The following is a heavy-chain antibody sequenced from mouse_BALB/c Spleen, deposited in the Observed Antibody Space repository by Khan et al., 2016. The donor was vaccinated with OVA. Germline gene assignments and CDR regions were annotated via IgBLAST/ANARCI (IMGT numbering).Heavy chain of an antibody. CDR2: IYPGSGNT. CDR1: GYTFTDFY. J-gene: IGHJ2*01. Sequence: VQLQESGPELVKPGTSVKISCKASGYTFTDFYINWVKQKPGQGLEWIGWIYPGSGNTKYNEKFKDKATLTVDTSSRTAYMQLSSLTSEDTAVYFCARSSFYRFYIDYWGQGTTLTVSS. D-gene: IGHD2-1*01. V-gene: IGHV1-84*02. CDR3: ARSSFYRFYIDY.